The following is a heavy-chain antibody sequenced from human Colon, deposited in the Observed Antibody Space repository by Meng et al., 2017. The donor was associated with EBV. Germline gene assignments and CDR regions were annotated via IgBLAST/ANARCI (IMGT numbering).Heavy chain of an antibody. CDR1: GGSLSSRNW. CDR3: ARVGAYCGGDCYHPR. Sequence: QVRSQESGPGLVKPSGTLSLTCAVSGGSLSSRNWWSWVRQPPGKGLEWIGEIYHSGSTNYNPSLKSRVTISVDESKNQFSLRLSSVTAADTAVYYCARVGAYCGGDCYHPRWGQGTLVTVFS. J-gene: IGHJ4*02. V-gene: IGHV4-4*02. D-gene: IGHD2-21*02. CDR2: IYHSGST.